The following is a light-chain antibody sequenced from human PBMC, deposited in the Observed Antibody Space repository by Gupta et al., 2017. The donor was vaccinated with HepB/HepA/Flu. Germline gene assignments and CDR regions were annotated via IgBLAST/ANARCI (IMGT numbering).Light chain of an antibody. Sequence: DIQMTQTPSSLSASVGDRVTITCRASHKINKYLNWYQQKSGKTPNLLIYAASRLIFGVPRRFSGSGCGTEFTLTISRRQPEDFANYYCQHRNYIPWTLGQGTXVDIK. CDR3: QHRNYIPWT. J-gene: IGKJ1*01. V-gene: IGKV1-39*01. CDR1: HKINKY. CDR2: AAS.